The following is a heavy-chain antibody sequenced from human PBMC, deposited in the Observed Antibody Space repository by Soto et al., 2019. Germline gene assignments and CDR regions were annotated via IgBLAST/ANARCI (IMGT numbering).Heavy chain of an antibody. V-gene: IGHV3-7*01. Sequence: EVQMVESGGGLVQPGGSLRLSCAVSGFTFSSYWMYWVRQAPGKGLEWVANIKGDGSEKNYVDSVKGRFTISRDNAKNSLYLQMNSRRGEDTAVYYCVSSLLRGQGTLVTVSS. CDR3: VSSLL. CDR2: IKGDGSEK. J-gene: IGHJ4*02. CDR1: GFTFSSYW.